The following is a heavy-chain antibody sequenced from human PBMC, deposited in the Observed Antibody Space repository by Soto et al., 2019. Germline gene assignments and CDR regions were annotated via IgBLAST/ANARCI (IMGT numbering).Heavy chain of an antibody. CDR3: ASSGRFNWNYFDY. D-gene: IGHD1-20*01. V-gene: IGHV4-39*01. CDR2: IYYSGST. CDR1: GGSISSGSYY. Sequence: SETLSLTCTVSGGSISSGSYYWGWIRQHPGKGLEWIGSIYYSGSTYYNPSLKSRVTISVDTSKNQFSLKLSSVTAADTAVYYCASSGRFNWNYFDYWGQGTLVTVSS. J-gene: IGHJ4*02.